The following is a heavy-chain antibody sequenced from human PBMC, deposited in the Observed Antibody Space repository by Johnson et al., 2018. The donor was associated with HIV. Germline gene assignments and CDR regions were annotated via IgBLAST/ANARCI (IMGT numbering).Heavy chain of an antibody. J-gene: IGHJ3*02. Sequence: QVQLVESGGGVVQPGRSLRLSCAASGFTFSSYGMHWVRQAPGKGLEWVAFIRYDGSNKYYADSVKGRFTISRDNSKNTLYLQINSLRAVDTAVYYCAKERQLVRAFDIWGQGTMVTVSS. V-gene: IGHV3-30*02. CDR1: GFTFSSYG. CDR3: AKERQLVRAFDI. CDR2: IRYDGSNK. D-gene: IGHD6-6*01.